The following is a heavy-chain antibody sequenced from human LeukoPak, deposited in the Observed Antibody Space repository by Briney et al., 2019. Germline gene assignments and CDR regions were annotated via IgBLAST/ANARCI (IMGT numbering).Heavy chain of an antibody. V-gene: IGHV4-4*07. CDR3: ARSGDYYDSSGCPGYFQH. CDR2: IYTSGST. D-gene: IGHD3-22*01. J-gene: IGHJ1*01. Sequence: PSETLSLTCTVSGDSISSYYWSWIRQPAGKGLEWIGRIYTSGSTNYNPSLKSRVTISVDTSKNQFSLKLSSVTAADTAVYYCARSGDYYDSSGCPGYFQHWGQGTLVTVSS. CDR1: GDSISSYY.